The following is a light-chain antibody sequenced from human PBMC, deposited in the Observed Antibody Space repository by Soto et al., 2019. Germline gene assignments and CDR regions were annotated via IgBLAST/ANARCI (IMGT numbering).Light chain of an antibody. CDR3: QQRSNLIT. CDR1: QSAISN. V-gene: IGKV3-11*01. CDR2: GAS. J-gene: IGKJ5*01. Sequence: IVLTKTNATLSESPGERVTLSCRASQSAISNLAWYQQKPGQTPRLIIYGASGRADGIPHRFSGSGSGTDFTLTISSLEPEDFAVYYCQQRSNLITFGQGTRLEI.